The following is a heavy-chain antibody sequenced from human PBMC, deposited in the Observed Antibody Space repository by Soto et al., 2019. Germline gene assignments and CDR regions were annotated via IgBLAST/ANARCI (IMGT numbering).Heavy chain of an antibody. V-gene: IGHV3-23*01. CDR1: GFAFSSHP. CDR3: ARRTFGSSRSFDI. CDR2: ISDSGSLT. D-gene: IGHD6-6*01. Sequence: VQLLESGGDLVHPGASLRLSCAASGFAFSSHPMSWVRQAPEKGLEWVAGISDSGSLTYNADSVRGRFTISRDNSKNTIYLPMNSLRAEDTAVYYCARRTFGSSRSFDIWAQGTMVAVSS. J-gene: IGHJ3*02.